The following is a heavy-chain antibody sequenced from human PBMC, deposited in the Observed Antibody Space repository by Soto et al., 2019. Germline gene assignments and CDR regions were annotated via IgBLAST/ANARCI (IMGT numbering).Heavy chain of an antibody. CDR2: ISHAESNK. Sequence: QVQLVESGGGVVQPGRSLRLSCAASGFTFSTYSMHWVRQAPGKGLEWVAVISHAESNKYYADSVKGRFTTSRDNSKNTLYLQMNSLSAEDTAGYYCASDGSRYFGMDVWGQGTTVTVSS. CDR1: GFTFSTYS. J-gene: IGHJ6*02. V-gene: IGHV3-30-3*01. CDR3: ASDGSRYFGMDV. D-gene: IGHD5-12*01.